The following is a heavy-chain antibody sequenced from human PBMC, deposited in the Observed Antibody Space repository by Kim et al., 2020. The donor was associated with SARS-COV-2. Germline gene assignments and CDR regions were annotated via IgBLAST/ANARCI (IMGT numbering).Heavy chain of an antibody. V-gene: IGHV4-38-2*02. CDR1: GYSISSGHY. D-gene: IGHD3-22*01. Sequence: SETLSLTCTVSGYSISSGHYWGWIRQPPGKGLEWIGSIYHSGSTYYNPSLKSRVTISVDTSKNQFSLKLSSVTAADTAVYYCARDYLIDYYDDYYYGMDVWGQGTTVTGSS. CDR3: ARDYLIDYYDDYYYGMDV. CDR2: IYHSGST. J-gene: IGHJ6*02.